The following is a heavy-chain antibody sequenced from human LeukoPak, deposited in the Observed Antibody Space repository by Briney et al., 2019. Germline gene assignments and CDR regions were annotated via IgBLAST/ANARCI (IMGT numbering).Heavy chain of an antibody. CDR3: ARAATVTTYYYYYGMDV. CDR1: GGTFSSYA. D-gene: IGHD4-17*01. J-gene: IGHJ6*02. Sequence: SVKVSCKASGGTFSSYAISWVRQAPGQGLEWMGGIIPIFGTANYAQKFQGRVTITADESTSTAYMELSSLRSEDTAVYYCARAATVTTYYYYYGMDVWGQGTTVTVSS. CDR2: IIPIFGTA. V-gene: IGHV1-69*13.